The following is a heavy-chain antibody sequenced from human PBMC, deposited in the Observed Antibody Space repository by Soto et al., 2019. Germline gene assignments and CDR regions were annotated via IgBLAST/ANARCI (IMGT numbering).Heavy chain of an antibody. V-gene: IGHV3-33*01. CDR1: GFTFSSYG. J-gene: IGHJ4*02. D-gene: IGHD6-13*01. Sequence: QVQLVESGGGVVQPGRSLRLSCAASGFTFSSYGMHWVRQAPGKGLEWVAVIWYDGSNKYYADSVKGRFTISRDNSKNTLYLQMNSLRAEDTAVYYCAGGSVLGSCSWYGAMFDYWGQGTLVTVSS. CDR2: IWYDGSNK. CDR3: AGGSVLGSCSWYGAMFDY.